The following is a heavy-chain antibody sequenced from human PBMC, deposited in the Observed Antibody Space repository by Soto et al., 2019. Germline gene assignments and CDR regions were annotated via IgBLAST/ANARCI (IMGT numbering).Heavy chain of an antibody. CDR3: ARRGGMYSSSSERGYYYYGMDV. CDR2: IDPSDSYT. CDR1: GYSFTSYW. J-gene: IGHJ6*02. D-gene: IGHD6-6*01. V-gene: IGHV5-10-1*01. Sequence: GESLKISCKGSGYSFTSYWISWVRQMPGEGLEWMGRIDPSDSYTNYSPSFQGHVTISADKSISTAYLQWSSLKASDTAMYYCARRGGMYSSSSERGYYYYGMDVWGQGTTVTVSS.